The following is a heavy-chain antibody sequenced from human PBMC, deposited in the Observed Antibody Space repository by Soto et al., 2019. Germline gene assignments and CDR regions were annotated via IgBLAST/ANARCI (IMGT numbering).Heavy chain of an antibody. D-gene: IGHD3-22*01. J-gene: IGHJ4*02. CDR1: GYTFTSFD. V-gene: IGHV1-18*04. Sequence: QVQLLRSGTEVKEPGASVKVSCQASGYTFTSFDLSWVRQAPGQGLAWLGWTTASNTHTNYAQKLQGRVTMTTDTPTTTAYMELRSLRSDDRAIYFCARGGYSSGYDYWGQATLVTVSS. CDR2: TTASNTHT. CDR3: ARGGYSSGYDY.